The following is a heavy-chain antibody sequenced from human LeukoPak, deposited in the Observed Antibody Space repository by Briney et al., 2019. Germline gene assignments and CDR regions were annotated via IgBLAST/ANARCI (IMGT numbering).Heavy chain of an antibody. CDR2: ISYDGSNK. D-gene: IGHD3-22*01. Sequence: GGSLRLSCAASGFTFSSYGMHWVRQAPGKGLEWVAVISYDGSNKYYADSVKGRFTISRDNSKNTLYLQMNSLRAEDTAVYYCAKVWSYYDSSGYDRDYWGQGTLVTVSS. CDR1: GFTFSSYG. J-gene: IGHJ4*02. CDR3: AKVWSYYDSSGYDRDY. V-gene: IGHV3-30*18.